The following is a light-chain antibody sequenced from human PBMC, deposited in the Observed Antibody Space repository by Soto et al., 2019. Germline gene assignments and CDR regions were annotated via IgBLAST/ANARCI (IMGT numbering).Light chain of an antibody. CDR2: DTS. Sequence: EVVMTQSPATLSVSPGDRATLSCRASQSVHNNLAWYQQKPGQAPRLLIFDTSTRATDIPDRFSGSGSGTDFTLTISRLEPDDFAVCYCQQYGSSPWTFGQGTKVEIK. V-gene: IGKV3-20*01. CDR1: QSVHNN. J-gene: IGKJ1*01. CDR3: QQYGSSPWT.